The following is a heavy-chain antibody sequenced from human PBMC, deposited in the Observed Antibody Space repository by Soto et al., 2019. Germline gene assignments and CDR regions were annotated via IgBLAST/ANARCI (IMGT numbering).Heavy chain of an antibody. Sequence: GGSLILSCAASGFTFSSYSMNWVRQAPGKGLEWVSYISSSSSTIYYADSVKGRFTISRDNAKNSLYLQMNSLRAEDTAVYYCASSGAYCTNGVCYTDAFDIWGQGTMVTVSS. V-gene: IGHV3-48*01. CDR3: ASSGAYCTNGVCYTDAFDI. CDR1: GFTFSSYS. J-gene: IGHJ3*02. D-gene: IGHD2-8*01. CDR2: ISSSSSTI.